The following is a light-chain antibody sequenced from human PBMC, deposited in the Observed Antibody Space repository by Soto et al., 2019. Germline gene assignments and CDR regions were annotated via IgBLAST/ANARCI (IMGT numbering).Light chain of an antibody. Sequence: QSVLTQPPSVSGAPGQRVTISCTGSSSNIGAGYNVHWYQQLPGTAPKLLIYGNSNRPSRVPDRFSGSKSGTSASLAITGLQADDEADYYCQSYYSRVRVVFGGGTKLTVL. CDR3: QSYYSRVRVV. V-gene: IGLV1-40*01. J-gene: IGLJ2*01. CDR2: GNS. CDR1: SSNIGAGYN.